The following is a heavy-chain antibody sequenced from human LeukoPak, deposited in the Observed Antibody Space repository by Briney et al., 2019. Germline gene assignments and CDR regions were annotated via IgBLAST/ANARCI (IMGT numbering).Heavy chain of an antibody. CDR1: GYTFTGYY. D-gene: IGHD5-18*01. Sequence: RWASVKVSCKASGYTFTGYYMHWVRQAPGQGLEWMGWIDPNSGGTNYAQKFQGRVTMTRDTSISTAYMELSRLRSDDTAVYYCARGDGQLWRPFDYWGQGTLVTVSS. J-gene: IGHJ4*02. CDR2: IDPNSGGT. CDR3: ARGDGQLWRPFDY. V-gene: IGHV1-2*02.